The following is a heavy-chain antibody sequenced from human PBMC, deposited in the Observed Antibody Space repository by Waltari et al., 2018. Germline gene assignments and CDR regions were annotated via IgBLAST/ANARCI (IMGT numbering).Heavy chain of an antibody. J-gene: IGHJ4*02. D-gene: IGHD6-13*01. CDR2: IYYSGST. CDR3: ARHDSSIAAAGTTFDY. Sequence: QVQLQESGPGLVKPSETLSLNCTVSGGSISSYYWSWIRQPPGKGLEWIGYIYYSGSTNYNPSLKSRVTISVDTSKNQFSLKLSSVTAADTAVYYCARHDSSIAAAGTTFDYWGQGTLVTVSS. CDR1: GGSISSYY. V-gene: IGHV4-59*08.